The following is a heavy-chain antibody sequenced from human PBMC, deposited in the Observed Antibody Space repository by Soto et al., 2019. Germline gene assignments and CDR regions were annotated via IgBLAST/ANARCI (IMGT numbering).Heavy chain of an antibody. V-gene: IGHV4-34*01. J-gene: IGHJ6*04. CDR3: ARRRYYDDSSGREGLGLDV. Sequence: SETLSLTCAVYGGSFSGYYWSWIRQPPGKGLEWIGEINHSGSTNYNPSLKSRVTISVDTSKNQFSLKLSSVTAADTAVYYCARRRYYDDSSGREGLGLDVRGKGTKATVAS. D-gene: IGHD3-22*01. CDR2: INHSGST. CDR1: GGSFSGYY.